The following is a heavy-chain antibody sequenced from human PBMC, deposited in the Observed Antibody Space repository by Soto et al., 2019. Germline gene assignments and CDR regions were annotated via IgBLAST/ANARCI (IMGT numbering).Heavy chain of an antibody. CDR3: ARTEGRYFDWLSSYYFDY. CDR2: ISAYNGNT. J-gene: IGHJ4*02. CDR1: GYTFTSYG. V-gene: IGHV1-18*01. D-gene: IGHD3-9*01. Sequence: ASVKVSCTASGYTFTSYGISWVRQAPGQGLEWMGWISAYNGNTNYAQKLQGRVTMTTDTSTSTAYMELRSLRSDDTAVYYCARTEGRYFDWLSSYYFDYWGQGTLVTVSS.